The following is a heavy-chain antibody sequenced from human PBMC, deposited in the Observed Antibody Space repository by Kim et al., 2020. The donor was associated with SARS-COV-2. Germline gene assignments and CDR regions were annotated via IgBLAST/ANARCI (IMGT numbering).Heavy chain of an antibody. J-gene: IGHJ4*02. CDR1: GFTFTNAW. CDR2: IKSIRDGGTT. CDR3: TTKTF. V-gene: IGHV3-15*01. Sequence: GGSLRLSCAASGFTFTNAWMSWVRQAPGKWLEWVARIKSIRDGGTTDYAAPVKGRFSISRDDSKTTLYLQINSVKTEDAAVYYCTTKTFWGQGTPVTVSS.